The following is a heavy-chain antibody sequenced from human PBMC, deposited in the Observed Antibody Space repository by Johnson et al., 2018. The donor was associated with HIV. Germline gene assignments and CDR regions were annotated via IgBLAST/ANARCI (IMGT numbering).Heavy chain of an antibody. D-gene: IGHD2-2*01. V-gene: IGHV3-30-3*01. CDR1: GFTFSDYY. Sequence: QVQLVESGGGLVKPGGSLRLSCAASGFTFSDYYMSWVRQAPGKGLEWVAVISYDGSNKYYADSVKGRFTISRDNSKNTLYLQMNSLRAEDTAVYYCARNGLIPAAKGVAFDIWGQGTTVTVSS. J-gene: IGHJ3*02. CDR3: ARNGLIPAAKGVAFDI. CDR2: ISYDGSNK.